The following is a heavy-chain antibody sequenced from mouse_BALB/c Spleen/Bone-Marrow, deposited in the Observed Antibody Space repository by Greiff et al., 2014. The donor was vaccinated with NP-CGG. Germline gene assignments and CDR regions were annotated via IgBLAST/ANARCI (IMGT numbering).Heavy chain of an antibody. Sequence: LQESGAELVKPGASVKMSCKASGYTFTSYNMHWVKQTPGQGLEWIGAIYPGNGDTSYNQKFKGRATLTADKSSSTAYMQLSSLTSEDSAVYYCARGRGNYGGYFDVWGAGTMVTVSS. CDR3: ARGRGNYGGYFDV. CDR2: IYPGNGDT. D-gene: IGHD2-1*01. V-gene: IGHV1-12*01. CDR1: GYTFTSYN. J-gene: IGHJ1*01.